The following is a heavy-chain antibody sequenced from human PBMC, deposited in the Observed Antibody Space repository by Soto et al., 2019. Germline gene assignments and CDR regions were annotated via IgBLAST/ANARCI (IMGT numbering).Heavy chain of an antibody. Sequence: GGSMRLSWAAAGFTFSSCAMGWVLKTPGKGLEWVSDIIDSGGSTYYADSVKGRFTISRDNLKKSLYLQMNSLRAEDTAVYYCARASGDYFNGMDVWGQGATVTVSS. CDR3: ARASGDYFNGMDV. CDR1: GFTFSSCA. V-gene: IGHV3-23*01. CDR2: IIDSGGST. D-gene: IGHD4-17*01. J-gene: IGHJ6*02.